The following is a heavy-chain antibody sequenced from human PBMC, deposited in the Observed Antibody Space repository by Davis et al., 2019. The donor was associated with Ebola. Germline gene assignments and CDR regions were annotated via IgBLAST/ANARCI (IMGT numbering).Heavy chain of an antibody. V-gene: IGHV1-46*01. J-gene: IGHJ3*02. CDR1: GYTFITYY. Sequence: ASVKVSCKASGYTFITYYIHWVRQAPGQGLEWMGIIDPESGRTNNAQKFQGRVTMSRDTSTGTVHMELRSLRSDDTAVYYCARWSRAFDIWGQGTMVAVSS. CDR3: ARWSRAFDI. CDR2: IDPESGRT.